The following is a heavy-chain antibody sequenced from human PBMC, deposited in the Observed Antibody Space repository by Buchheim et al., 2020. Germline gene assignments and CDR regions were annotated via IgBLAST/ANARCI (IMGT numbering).Heavy chain of an antibody. CDR1: GGSISSYY. CDR2: IYYTGSA. CDR3: ARDNVATYDY. Sequence: QVQLQESGPGLVKPSETLPLTCTVSGGSISSYYWSWIRQPPGKGLEWIAYIYYTGSANYNPSLKSRVTISVDMSKNQFSLNLTSVTAADTAVYYCARDNVATYDYWGQGTL. V-gene: IGHV4-59*01. D-gene: IGHD5-12*01. J-gene: IGHJ4*02.